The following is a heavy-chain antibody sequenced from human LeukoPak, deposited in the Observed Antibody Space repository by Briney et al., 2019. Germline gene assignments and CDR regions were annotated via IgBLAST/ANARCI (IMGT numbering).Heavy chain of an antibody. D-gene: IGHD2-21*01. J-gene: IGHJ4*02. Sequence: GSPRLSCAASGFTFSGYAMSWVRQAPGQGLEWVSLSTGSGATTNYADSVRGRFTVSRDNSKNTSYLQMNSLRAEDTAVYFCAKGDCGGTYLHIDNWGQGTLVTVSS. CDR3: AKGDCGGTYLHIDN. CDR2: STGSGATT. V-gene: IGHV3-23*01. CDR1: GFTFSGYA.